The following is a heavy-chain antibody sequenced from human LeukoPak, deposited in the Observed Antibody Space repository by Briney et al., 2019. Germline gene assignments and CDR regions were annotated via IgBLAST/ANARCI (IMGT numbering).Heavy chain of an antibody. CDR2: IYSSGST. V-gene: IGHV4-61*02. J-gene: IGHJ4*02. Sequence: PSETLSLTCTVSGGSISSGVYYWTWIRQTAGKGLEWIGRIYSSGSTNSNPSLTNRVTTSVDTSKNQFSLNLRSVTAADTAVYYCARAALTSSYYYSSYFDHWGQGTLVTVSS. CDR1: GGSISSGVYY. CDR3: ARAALTSSYYYSSYFDH. D-gene: IGHD3-22*01.